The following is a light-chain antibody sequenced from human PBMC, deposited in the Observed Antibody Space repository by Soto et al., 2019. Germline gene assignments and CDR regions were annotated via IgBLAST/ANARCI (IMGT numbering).Light chain of an antibody. V-gene: IGLV2-14*01. CDR2: DVN. CDR3: GSYTSSSSVV. CDR1: SSDVGGHNY. Sequence: QSALTQPASVSGSRGQSITISCTATSSDVGGHNYVSWYQQHPGKAPKLIIYDVNNRPSGVSNRLSGSKSGNTASLTISGLQAEDEADYYCGSYTSSSSVVFGGGTKLTVL. J-gene: IGLJ2*01.